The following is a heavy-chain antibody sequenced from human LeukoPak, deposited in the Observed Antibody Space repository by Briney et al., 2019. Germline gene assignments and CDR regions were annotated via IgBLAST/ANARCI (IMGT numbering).Heavy chain of an antibody. CDR3: AKDSPRISVTGVEYFDH. CDR2: ISSSGDRT. V-gene: IGHV3-23*01. CDR1: GFTFSSYA. D-gene: IGHD4-11*01. Sequence: GGSLGLSCAASGFTFSSYAMHWVRQAPGKGLEWVAAISSSGDRTYFVDSVRGRFTISRDSSKNTFYLQMSSLGVDDTAVYYCAKDSPRISVTGVEYFDHWGQGTLVTVSS. J-gene: IGHJ1*01.